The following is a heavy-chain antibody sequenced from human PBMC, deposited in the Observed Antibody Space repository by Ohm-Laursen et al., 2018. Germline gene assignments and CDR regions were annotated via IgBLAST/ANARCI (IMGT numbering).Heavy chain of an antibody. J-gene: IGHJ4*02. D-gene: IGHD2-8*01. CDR1: GFIFNNYA. CDR3: ARCMKYIRDGVDY. CDR2: IGPRGIAT. Sequence: SLRLSCSASGFIFNNYAMTWVRQAPGKGLEWVSGIGPRGIATYYADSVKGRFIVSKDEGKKTVYLEMNSLGVEDTAVYYCARCMKYIRDGVDYWGQGTLVTVSS. V-gene: IGHV3-23*01.